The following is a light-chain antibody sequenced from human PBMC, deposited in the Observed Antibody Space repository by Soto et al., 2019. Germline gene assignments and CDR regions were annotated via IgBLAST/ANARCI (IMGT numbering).Light chain of an antibody. CDR2: WAS. CDR1: XSVLXSSNNKNY. J-gene: IGKJ1*01. Sequence: DIVMTQSPDXXAXXXXXXXXXXXXXXXSVLXSSNNKNYLAWYQQKPGQPPKLLIYWASTRESGVPDRFSGSGSGTDFTLTISSLQAEDVAVYYCQQYYSTPATFGQGTKVEIK. CDR3: QQYYSTPAT. V-gene: IGKV4-1*01.